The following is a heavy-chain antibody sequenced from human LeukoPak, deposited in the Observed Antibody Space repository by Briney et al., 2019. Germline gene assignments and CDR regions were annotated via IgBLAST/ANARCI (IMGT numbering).Heavy chain of an antibody. Sequence: GGSLRLSCAASGFTVSSHYMSWVRQAPGKGLEWVSVIYAGGDTYYADSVRGRFTISKDNAKNTVFFQMNSLRAEDTAVYYRARGGTRGYNYGRAFDYWGQGTLVTVSP. D-gene: IGHD5-18*01. CDR2: IYAGGDT. CDR1: GFTVSSHY. CDR3: ARGGTRGYNYGRAFDY. J-gene: IGHJ4*02. V-gene: IGHV3-53*01.